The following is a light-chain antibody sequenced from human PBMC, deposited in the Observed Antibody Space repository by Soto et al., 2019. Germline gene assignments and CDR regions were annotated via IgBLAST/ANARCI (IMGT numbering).Light chain of an antibody. CDR2: VNS. Sequence: QSALTQPASVSGSPGQSITISCTGTSSDVGDYKYVSWYQQHPDKAPKLIIFVNSNRPSGISNRFSASKSGNTASLTISGLQAEDEDDYYCSSYTSSDTPYVFGTGTKLTVL. V-gene: IGLV2-14*01. CDR3: SSYTSSDTPYV. J-gene: IGLJ1*01. CDR1: SSDVGDYKY.